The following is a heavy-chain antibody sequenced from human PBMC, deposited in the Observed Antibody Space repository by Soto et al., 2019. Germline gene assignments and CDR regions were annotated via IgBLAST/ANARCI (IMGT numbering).Heavy chain of an antibody. V-gene: IGHV3-11*01. CDR3: ARDIVEAAAGLWGYYYYYYGMDV. CDR2: ISSSGSTI. CDR1: GFTFSDYY. J-gene: IGHJ6*02. Sequence: GESVRLSCAASGFTFSDYYMSWIRQAPGKGLEWVSYISSSGSTIYYADSVKGRFTISRDNAKNSLYLQMNSLRAEDTAVYYWARDIVEAAAGLWGYYYYYYGMDVWGQGTTVTVSS. D-gene: IGHD6-13*01.